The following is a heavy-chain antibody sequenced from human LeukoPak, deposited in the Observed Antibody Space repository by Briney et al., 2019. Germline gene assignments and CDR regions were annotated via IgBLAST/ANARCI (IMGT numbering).Heavy chain of an antibody. CDR1: GGSISSSSYY. CDR2: IYYSGST. J-gene: IGHJ4*02. D-gene: IGHD6-13*01. V-gene: IGHV4-39*07. CDR3: ARDGSSSHSFDY. Sequence: SETLSLTCTVSGGSISSSSYYWGWIRQPPGKGLEWIGSIYYSGSTYYNPSLKCRVTISVDTSKNQFSLKLSSVTAADTAVYYCARDGSSSHSFDYWGQGTLVTVSS.